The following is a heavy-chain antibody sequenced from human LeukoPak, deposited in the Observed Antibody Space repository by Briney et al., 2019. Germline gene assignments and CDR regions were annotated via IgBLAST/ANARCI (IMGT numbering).Heavy chain of an antibody. V-gene: IGHV4-59*01. J-gene: IGHJ4*02. D-gene: IGHD6-13*01. Sequence: SETLSLLCTVSGGPISSYYWSWIRQPPGKGLEWIGYIYNIGGTSYNPSLKSRVTISVDTSKKQFSLKLSSVTAADTAVYYCARGAAALNFDHWGQGTLVTVSS. CDR3: ARGAAALNFDH. CDR2: IYNIGGT. CDR1: GGPISSYY.